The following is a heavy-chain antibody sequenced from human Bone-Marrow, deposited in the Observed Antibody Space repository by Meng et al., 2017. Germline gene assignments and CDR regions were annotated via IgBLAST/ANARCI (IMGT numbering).Heavy chain of an antibody. CDR3: AREASPEYYFDY. J-gene: IGHJ4*02. V-gene: IGHV4-31*03. CDR1: GGSISRGGYS. Sequence: QRHLQEPGPALVKPSHTLSLTCTVSGGSISRGGYSWSWIRQHPGKGLEWIGYIYYSGSTYYNPSLKSRVTISVDTSKNQFSLKLSSVTAADTAVYYCAREASPEYYFDYWGQGTLVTVSS. CDR2: IYYSGST. D-gene: IGHD1-14*01.